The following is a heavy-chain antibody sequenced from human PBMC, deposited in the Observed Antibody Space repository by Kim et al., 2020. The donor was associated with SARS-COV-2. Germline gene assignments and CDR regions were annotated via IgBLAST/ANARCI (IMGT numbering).Heavy chain of an antibody. CDR1: GFTFSSYE. Sequence: GGSLRLSCAASGFTFSSYEMNWVRQAPGKGLEWVSYISSSGSTIYYADSVKGRFTISRDNAKNSLYLQMNSLRAEDTAVYYCARESGSPYPHGYGMDVWGQGTTVTVSS. CDR3: ARESGSPYPHGYGMDV. D-gene: IGHD2-15*01. J-gene: IGHJ6*02. CDR2: ISSSGSTI. V-gene: IGHV3-48*03.